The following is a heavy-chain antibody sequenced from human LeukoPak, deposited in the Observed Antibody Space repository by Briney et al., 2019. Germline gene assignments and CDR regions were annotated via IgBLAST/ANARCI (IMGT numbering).Heavy chain of an antibody. CDR3: AKYDFWSGYVDY. J-gene: IGHJ4*02. V-gene: IGHV3-7*03. D-gene: IGHD3-3*01. CDR1: GFTFSGRW. CDR2: INQDGTDK. Sequence: SGGSLRLSCAASGFTFSGRWMSWLRQAPGKGLEWVANINQDGTDKYYVDSVKGRFTISRDNAKNSLYLQMNSLRAEDTAVYYCAKYDFWSGYVDYWGQGTLVTVSS.